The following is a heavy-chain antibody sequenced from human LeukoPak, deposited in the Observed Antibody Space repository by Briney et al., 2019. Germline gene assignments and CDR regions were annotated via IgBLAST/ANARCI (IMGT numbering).Heavy chain of an antibody. CDR3: ARGAMSAFDY. V-gene: IGHV6-1*01. CDR1: GDNVFSNSVA. D-gene: IGHD6-25*01. CDR2: AYLRSKWNN. Sequence: SQTLSLTCAISGDNVFSNSVAWNWIRQSPSRGLEWLGRAYLRSKWNNDYALSVKSRITINLDTAKNHLSLQLNSVTPEDTAVYYCARGAMSAFDYWGQGTLVTVSS. J-gene: IGHJ4*02.